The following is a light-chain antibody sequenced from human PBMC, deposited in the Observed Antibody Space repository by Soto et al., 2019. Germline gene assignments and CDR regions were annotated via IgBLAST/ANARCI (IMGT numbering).Light chain of an antibody. V-gene: IGKV3-20*01. CDR3: QQYGRAPRT. CDR2: GAS. J-gene: IGKJ1*01. Sequence: DIVLTRSPCTLSLSPGERASLSCRASQSVSSSLAWYQQKPGQAPRLLIYGASIRATGIPDRFSGSGSGTDFALTISRLEPEDFAVYYCQQYGRAPRTFGQGTKVDIK. CDR1: QSVSSS.